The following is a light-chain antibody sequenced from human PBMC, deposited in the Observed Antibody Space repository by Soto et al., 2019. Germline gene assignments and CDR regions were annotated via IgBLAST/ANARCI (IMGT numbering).Light chain of an antibody. CDR1: QSVSYH. V-gene: IGKV3-15*01. CDR2: DAS. J-gene: IGKJ1*01. Sequence: EEVMTQTPGTLSVSPGGRVTLSCRASQSVSYHVAWYQQKPGQAPRLLFYDASTRATGIPARFSGSGSGTEFTLTISSLQPEDFATYYCQQSYNTPRTFGQGTMVDI. CDR3: QQSYNTPRT.